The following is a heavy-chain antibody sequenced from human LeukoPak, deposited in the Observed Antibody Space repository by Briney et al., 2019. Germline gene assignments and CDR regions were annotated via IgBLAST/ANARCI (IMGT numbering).Heavy chain of an antibody. CDR2: IYNSET. CDR1: GGSISSSSYR. V-gene: IGHV4-39*01. J-gene: IGHJ4*02. Sequence: PETLSLTCTVSGGSISSSSYRWGSIRQPPGKGLEWLGSIYNSETSYSPSLKSRVTISVDTSKNWISLKLSSVTAADTAVYYCARHRYFGGNFADSWGQGILVTVSS. CDR3: ARHRYFGGNFADS. D-gene: IGHD4-23*01.